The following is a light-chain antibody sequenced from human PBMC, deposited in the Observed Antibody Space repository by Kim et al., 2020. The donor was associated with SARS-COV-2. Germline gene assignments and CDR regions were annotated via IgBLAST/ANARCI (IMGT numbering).Light chain of an antibody. CDR1: QSVSSSY. Sequence: SPGERATLSCRASQSVSSSYLAWYQQKPGQAPRLLIYDASSRATGIPDRFSGSGSGTDFTLTISRLEPEDFVVYYCQQYGSSPGTFGQGTKVDIK. CDR2: DAS. J-gene: IGKJ1*01. V-gene: IGKV3-20*01. CDR3: QQYGSSPGT.